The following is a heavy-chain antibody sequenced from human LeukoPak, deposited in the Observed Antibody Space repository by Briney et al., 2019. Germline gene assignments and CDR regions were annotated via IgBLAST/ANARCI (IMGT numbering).Heavy chain of an antibody. CDR1: GGSFSGYY. J-gene: IGHJ4*02. Sequence: SETLSLTCAVYGGSFSGYYWSWIRQPPGKGLEWIGEINHSGSTNYNPSLKSRVTISVDTSKNQFSLKLSSVTAADTAVYYCARGLGYCSGGSCYDDYWGREPWSPSPQ. CDR2: INHSGST. CDR3: ARGLGYCSGGSCYDDY. D-gene: IGHD2-15*01. V-gene: IGHV4-34*01.